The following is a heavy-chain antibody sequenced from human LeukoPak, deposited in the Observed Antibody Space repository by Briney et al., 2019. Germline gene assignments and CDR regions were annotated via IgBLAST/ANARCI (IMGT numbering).Heavy chain of an antibody. CDR2: IYYGGST. CDR1: GGSISSYY. D-gene: IGHD1-26*01. CDR3: ARDRGSLGGFDI. V-gene: IGHV4-59*01. J-gene: IGHJ3*02. Sequence: SETLSLTCSVSGGSISSYYWSWIRQPPGEGLEWIAFIYYGGSTNYNPSLKSRVTISVDTSKNQFSLKLSSVTAADTAAYYCARDRGSLGGFDIWGQGTMVTVSS.